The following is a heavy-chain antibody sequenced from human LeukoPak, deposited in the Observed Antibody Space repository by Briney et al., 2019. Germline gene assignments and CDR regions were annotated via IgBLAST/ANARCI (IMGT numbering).Heavy chain of an antibody. V-gene: IGHV1-24*01. D-gene: IGHD6-19*01. CDR3: ATGRGAVAGTGGYFDY. CDR1: GYTLTELS. CDR2: FEPEDGET. J-gene: IGHJ4*02. Sequence: ASVKVSCKVSGYTLTELSMHWVRQAPGKGLEWMGGFEPEDGETIYAQKFQGRVTMTEDTSTDTAYMELSSVRSEDTAVYYCATGRGAVAGTGGYFDYWGQGTLVTVSS.